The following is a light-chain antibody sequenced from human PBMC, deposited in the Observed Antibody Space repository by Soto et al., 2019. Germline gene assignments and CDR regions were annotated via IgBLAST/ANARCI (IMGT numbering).Light chain of an antibody. Sequence: QSALTQPASVSGSPGQSITISCTGTSSDVGGYKYVYWYQQHPGKAPKLMIYEVSNRPSGVSNRFSGSKSGNTASLTISGLQAEDEADYYCISFTSSTTWVFGGGTKLTVL. CDR1: SSDVGGYKY. J-gene: IGLJ3*02. CDR3: ISFTSSTTWV. V-gene: IGLV2-14*01. CDR2: EVS.